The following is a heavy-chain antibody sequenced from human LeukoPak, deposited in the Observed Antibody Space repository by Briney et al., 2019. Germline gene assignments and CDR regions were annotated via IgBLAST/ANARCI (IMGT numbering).Heavy chain of an antibody. CDR2: ISVYNGNT. CDR3: ARGYCSSATCRHFDY. J-gene: IGHJ4*02. V-gene: IGHV1-18*01. D-gene: IGHD2-2*01. Sequence: GASVKVSCKASGYAFTNYAISWVRQAPGQGLEWMGWISVYNGNTNYAQKLQGRVTTTADTSTTTAYMELRSLRSDDTAVYYCARGYCSSATCRHFDYWGQGALVTVSS. CDR1: GYAFTNYA.